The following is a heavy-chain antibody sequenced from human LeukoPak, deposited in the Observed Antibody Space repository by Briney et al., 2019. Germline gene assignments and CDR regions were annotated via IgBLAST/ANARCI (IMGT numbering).Heavy chain of an antibody. D-gene: IGHD6-19*01. CDR2: IYYSGST. J-gene: IGHJ6*02. CDR3: ARAKGGSGWYYYYYGMDV. V-gene: IGHV4-59*01. CDR1: GGSISSYY. Sequence: SETLSLTCTVSGGSISSYYWSWIRQPPGKGLEWIGYIYYSGSTNYNPSLKSRVTISVDTSKNQFSLKLSSVTAADTAVYYCARAKGGSGWYYYYYGMDVWGQGTTVTVSS.